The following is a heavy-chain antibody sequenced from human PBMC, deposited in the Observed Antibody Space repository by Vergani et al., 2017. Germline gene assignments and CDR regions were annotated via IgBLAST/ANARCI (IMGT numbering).Heavy chain of an antibody. CDR2: ISPGASTV. Sequence: VQLVESGGGVVQPGRSLRLSCAASGFTFNQYGMHWVRQAPGKGLEWVSHISPGASTVSYTDSVTGRFTVSRDNDNNSLTLDMTTLRVEDTAVYYCAKNPXISTTRHYYAMDVWGQGTTVTVSS. D-gene: IGHD1-1*01. J-gene: IGHJ6*02. CDR1: GFTFNQYG. V-gene: IGHV3-48*01. CDR3: AKNPXISTTRHYYAMDV.